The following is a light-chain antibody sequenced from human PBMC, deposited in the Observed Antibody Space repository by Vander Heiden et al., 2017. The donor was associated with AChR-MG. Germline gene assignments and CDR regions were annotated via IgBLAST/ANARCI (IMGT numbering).Light chain of an antibody. CDR3: QLYNNWPLIT. Sequence: EVVMTHSPATLSVSPGERATLYCRASQNINRNLAWYQQTPGQPPRLLIYGASTRATGIPARFSGSGSGTEFILTISSLQSEDFAIYYCQLYNNWPLITFGQGARLEIK. CDR1: QNINRN. J-gene: IGKJ2*01. CDR2: GAS. V-gene: IGKV3-15*01.